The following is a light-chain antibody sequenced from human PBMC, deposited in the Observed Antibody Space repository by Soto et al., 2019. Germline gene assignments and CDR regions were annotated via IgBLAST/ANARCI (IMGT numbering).Light chain of an antibody. CDR2: DAS. V-gene: IGKV3-20*01. Sequence: EIVMTQSPATVSLSPCDRATLSCRPSQAVTNDYLAWYQQKDGQAPRLLIYDASTRATGVPDRFSGSGSGPEYTLTITRLEPEDFAVYSCQQYGFSPISFGQGTRLEIK. J-gene: IGKJ5*01. CDR1: QAVTNDY. CDR3: QQYGFSPIS.